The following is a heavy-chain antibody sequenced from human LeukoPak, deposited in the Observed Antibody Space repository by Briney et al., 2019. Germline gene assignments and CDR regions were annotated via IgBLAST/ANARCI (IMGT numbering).Heavy chain of an antibody. Sequence: ASVKVSCKASGYTFTSYYMHWVRQAPGQGLEWMGIINPSGGSTSYAQKFQGRVTMTRDTSTSTVYMELSSLRSGDTAVYYCARSYSSSWYAPYYYYGMDVWGQGTTVTVSS. CDR1: GYTFTSYY. V-gene: IGHV1-46*01. CDR3: ARSYSSSWYAPYYYYGMDV. D-gene: IGHD6-13*01. CDR2: INPSGGST. J-gene: IGHJ6*02.